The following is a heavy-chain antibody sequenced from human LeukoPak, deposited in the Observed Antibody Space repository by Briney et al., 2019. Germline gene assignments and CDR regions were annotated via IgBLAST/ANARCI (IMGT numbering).Heavy chain of an antibody. CDR2: IYTTEST. CDR1: GGSISTYY. D-gene: IGHD6-25*01. CDR3: ARALPGGAFDI. Sequence: PSETLSLTCTVSGGSISTYYWSWIRQPAGKGLEWIGRIYTTESTDYNPSLKSRVTILLDTPKNQFSLNLNSVTAADTAVYYCARALPGGAFDIWGQGTTATVSS. J-gene: IGHJ3*02. V-gene: IGHV4-4*07.